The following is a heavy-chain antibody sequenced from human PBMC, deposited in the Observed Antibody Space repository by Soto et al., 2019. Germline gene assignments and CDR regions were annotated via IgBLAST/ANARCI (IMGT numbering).Heavy chain of an antibody. Sequence: GGSLRLSCAASGFTFSSYSMNWVRQAPGKGLEWVSSISSSSSYIYYADSVKGRFTISRDNAKNSLYLQMNSLRAEDTAVYYCARDGEVLRFLEWLPYFDYWGQGTLVTVSS. V-gene: IGHV3-21*01. CDR1: GFTFSSYS. CDR2: ISSSSSYI. J-gene: IGHJ4*02. CDR3: ARDGEVLRFLEWLPYFDY. D-gene: IGHD3-3*01.